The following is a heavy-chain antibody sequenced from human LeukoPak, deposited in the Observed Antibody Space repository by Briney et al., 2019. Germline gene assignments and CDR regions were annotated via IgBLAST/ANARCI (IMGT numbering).Heavy chain of an antibody. CDR2: FDPEDGEI. CDR3: ARDRVVVPAAFDY. CDR1: GYTLIELS. D-gene: IGHD2-2*01. V-gene: IGHV1-24*01. Sequence: ASVKVSCKVSGYTLIELSMHWVRQAPGKGLEWMGGFDPEDGEIIYAQKSQGRVTMTEDTPTDTAYMELSSLRSEDTAVYYCARDRVVVPAAFDYWGQGTLVTVSS. J-gene: IGHJ4*02.